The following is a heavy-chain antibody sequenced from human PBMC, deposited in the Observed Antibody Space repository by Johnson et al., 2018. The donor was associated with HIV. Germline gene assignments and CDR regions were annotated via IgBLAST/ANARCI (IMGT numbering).Heavy chain of an antibody. CDR2: ISWNSGSI. CDR3: TKDLELGLWDSTSSRGFDV. CDR1: GFTFDDYA. V-gene: IGHV3-9*01. D-gene: IGHD6-6*01. J-gene: IGHJ3*01. Sequence: VQLVESGGGLVQPGRSLRLSCAASGFTFDDYAMHWVRQAPGKGPEWVSGISWNSGSIDYADSVKGRFTISRDHATHCLFLHMNSLRPEDTALYYCTKDLELGLWDSTSSRGFDVWGQGTMVTFSS.